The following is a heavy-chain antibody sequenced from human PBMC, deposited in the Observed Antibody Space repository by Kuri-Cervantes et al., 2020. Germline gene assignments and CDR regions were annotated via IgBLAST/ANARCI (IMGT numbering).Heavy chain of an antibody. CDR3: AKGGYNTPFDS. D-gene: IGHD5-24*01. V-gene: IGHV3-23*01. Sequence: LSLTCAASGFTFSSYSMTWVRQAPGKGLEWVSNIRANGGSTFFADSVKGRFIISRDNSKNTLSLQMNSLGADDTAVYYCAKGGYNTPFDSWGQGTLVTVSS. CDR2: IRANGGST. J-gene: IGHJ4*02. CDR1: GFTFSSYS.